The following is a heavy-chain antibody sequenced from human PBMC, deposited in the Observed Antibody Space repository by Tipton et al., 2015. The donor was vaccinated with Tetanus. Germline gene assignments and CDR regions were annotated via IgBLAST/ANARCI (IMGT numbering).Heavy chain of an antibody. J-gene: IGHJ4*02. CDR3: ARTSGYMYSDC. Sequence: TLSLTCTVSGGSISTYHWNWIRQSPGKGLEWIGYIDYFGSTKYNPSLKSRVAMSVDTSKNQLSPRLNSVTSADTAVYYCARTSGYMYSDCWGQGTLVTVSS. V-gene: IGHV4-59*01. CDR1: GGSISTYH. D-gene: IGHD3-3*01. CDR2: IDYFGST.